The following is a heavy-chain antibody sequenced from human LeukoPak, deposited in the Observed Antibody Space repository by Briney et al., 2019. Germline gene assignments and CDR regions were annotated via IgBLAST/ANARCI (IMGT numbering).Heavy chain of an antibody. V-gene: IGHV1-24*01. CDR1: GYTLTELS. D-gene: IGHD6-13*01. CDR3: ATGNLAAAGKSYYFDY. Sequence: ASVKVSCTVSGYTLTELSMHWVRQAPGKGLEWMGGFDPEDGETIYAQKFQGRVTMTEDTSTDTAYMELSSLRSEDTAVYYCATGNLAAAGKSYYFDYWGQGTLVTVSS. CDR2: FDPEDGET. J-gene: IGHJ4*02.